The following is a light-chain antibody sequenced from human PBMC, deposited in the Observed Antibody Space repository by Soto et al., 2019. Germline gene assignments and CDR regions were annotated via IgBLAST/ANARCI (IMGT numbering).Light chain of an antibody. J-gene: IGLJ1*01. CDR1: SSDVGSYNY. Sequence: QSVLTQPASVSGSPGQSITISCTGTSSDVGSYNYVSWYQQHPGKAPKLMIYEVSDRPSGISSRFSGSKSGNKASLTISGLQTEDEADYYCSSYTSSSTLFGTGTKVTVL. CDR3: SSYTSSSTL. V-gene: IGLV2-14*01. CDR2: EVS.